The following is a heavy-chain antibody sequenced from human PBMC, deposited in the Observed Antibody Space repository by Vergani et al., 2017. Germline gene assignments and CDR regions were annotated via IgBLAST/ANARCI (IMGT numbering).Heavy chain of an antibody. J-gene: IGHJ3*02. D-gene: IGHD6-6*01. Sequence: EVQLVESGGGLVKPGGSLRLSCAASGFTFSSYSMNWVRQAPGKGLEWVSSISSSSSYIYYADSVKGRFTISRDNAKNSLYLQMNSLRAEDTAVYYCARPPGEYSSSSDAFDIWGQGTMVTVSS. CDR3: ARPPGEYSSSSDAFDI. CDR1: GFTFSSYS. V-gene: IGHV3-21*01. CDR2: ISSSSSYI.